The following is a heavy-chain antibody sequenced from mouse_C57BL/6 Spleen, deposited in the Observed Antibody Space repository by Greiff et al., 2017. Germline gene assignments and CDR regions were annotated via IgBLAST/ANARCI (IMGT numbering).Heavy chain of an antibody. Sequence: EVHLVESGGDLVKPGGSLKLSCAASGFTFSSYGMSWVRQTPDKRLEWVATISSGGSYTYYPDSVKGRFTISRDNAKNTLYLQMSSLKSEDTAMYYCARPGTGNYFDYWGQGTTLTVSS. V-gene: IGHV5-6*01. CDR1: GFTFSSYG. D-gene: IGHD4-1*01. CDR3: ARPGTGNYFDY. CDR2: ISSGGSYT. J-gene: IGHJ2*01.